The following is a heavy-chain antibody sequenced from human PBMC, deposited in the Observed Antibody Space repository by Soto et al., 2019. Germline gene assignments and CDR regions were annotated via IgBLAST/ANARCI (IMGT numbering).Heavy chain of an antibody. D-gene: IGHD3-3*01. CDR1: GFTFSSYA. CDR3: ARDLRFLEWSLNLYGMDV. CDR2: ISYDGSNK. Sequence: QVQLVESGGGVVQPGRSLRLSCAASGFTFSSYAMHWVRQAPGKGLEWVAVISYDGSNKYYADSVKGRFTISRDNSKNSLYLQMNSLRAEDTAVYYCARDLRFLEWSLNLYGMDVWGQGTTVTVSS. J-gene: IGHJ6*02. V-gene: IGHV3-30-3*01.